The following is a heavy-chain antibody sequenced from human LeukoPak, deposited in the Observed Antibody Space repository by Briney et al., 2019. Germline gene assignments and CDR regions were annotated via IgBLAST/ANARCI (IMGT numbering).Heavy chain of an antibody. V-gene: IGHV3-23*01. CDR3: AKAMYYFDY. CDR2: ISGSGGST. Sequence: AGGSLTLSCAASGFTFSSYAMSWVRQAPGKGLGWVSAISGSGGSTYYADSVKGRFTISRDNSKHTLYLQMNSLRAEDTAVYYCAKAMYYFDYWGQGTLVTVSS. CDR1: GFTFSSYA. J-gene: IGHJ4*02.